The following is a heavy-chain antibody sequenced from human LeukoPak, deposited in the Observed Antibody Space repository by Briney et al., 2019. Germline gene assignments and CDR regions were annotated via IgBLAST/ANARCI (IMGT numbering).Heavy chain of an antibody. V-gene: IGHV7-4-1*02. CDR1: GHTFTSYA. J-gene: IGHJ4*02. CDR2: INTNTGNP. CDR3: ARDSERLDLLIDY. Sequence: ASVKVSFKASGHTFTSYAMNWVRQAPGQGLEWMGWINTNTGNPTYAQGFTGRFVFSLDTSVSTAYLQISSLKAEDTAVYYCARDSERLDLLIDYWGQGTLVTVSS. D-gene: IGHD1-26*01.